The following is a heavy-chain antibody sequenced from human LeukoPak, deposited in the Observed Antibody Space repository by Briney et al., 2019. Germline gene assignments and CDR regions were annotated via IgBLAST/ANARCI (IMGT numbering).Heavy chain of an antibody. J-gene: IGHJ3*01. Sequence: GGSLRLSCAASGFTFSSYAMSWVRQAPGKGLEWVSAISGSGGSTYYADSVKGRFTISRDNSKNTLYLQMNSLRAEDTAVYYCARGWGSNVYASALDAWGRGTMVTISS. D-gene: IGHD3-16*01. CDR3: ARGWGSNVYASALDA. CDR2: ISGSGGST. CDR1: GFTFSSYA. V-gene: IGHV3-23*01.